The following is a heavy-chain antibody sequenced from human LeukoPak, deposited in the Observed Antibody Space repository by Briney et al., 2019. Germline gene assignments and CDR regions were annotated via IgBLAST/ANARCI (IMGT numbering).Heavy chain of an antibody. CDR1: GFTFSSYG. V-gene: IGHV3-30*19. D-gene: IGHD2-2*01. CDR2: IWYDGSNK. Sequence: GGSLRLSCAASGFTFSSYGMHWVRQAPGKGLEWVAVIWYDGSNKYYADSVKGRFTISRDNSKNTLYLQMNSLRAEDTAVYYCARDRVVVVPAADIYYYYYGMDVWGQGTTVTVSS. J-gene: IGHJ6*02. CDR3: ARDRVVVVPAADIYYYYYGMDV.